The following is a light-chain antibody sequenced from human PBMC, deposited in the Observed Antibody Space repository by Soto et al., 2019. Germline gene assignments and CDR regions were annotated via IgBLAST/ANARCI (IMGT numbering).Light chain of an antibody. CDR3: QQYGSSPGT. J-gene: IGKJ1*01. Sequence: EIVLTQSPGTLSLSPGDRATLSCRATQTVTSSCLAWYQQKPGQAPRLLIYGASSRATGIPDRFSGSGSGTNFTLTICRLEPEDFAVYHCQQYGSSPGTFGQGTRVQIK. CDR2: GAS. V-gene: IGKV3-20*01. CDR1: QTVTSSC.